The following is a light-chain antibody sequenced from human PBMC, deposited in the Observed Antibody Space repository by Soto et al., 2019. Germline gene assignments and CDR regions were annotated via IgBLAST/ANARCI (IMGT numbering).Light chain of an antibody. CDR2: LNSDGSH. Sequence: QLVLTQSPSASASLGASFKLTCTLSSGHSSYAIAWHQQQPEKGPRYLMKLNSDGSHSKGDGIPDRFSGSSSGAERYLTISSLQSEDEADYYCQTWGTGTLVFGGGTKLTVL. V-gene: IGLV4-69*01. J-gene: IGLJ2*01. CDR1: SGHSSYA. CDR3: QTWGTGTLV.